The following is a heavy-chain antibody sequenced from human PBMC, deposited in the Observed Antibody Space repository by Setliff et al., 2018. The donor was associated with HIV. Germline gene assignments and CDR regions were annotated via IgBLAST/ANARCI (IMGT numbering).Heavy chain of an antibody. V-gene: IGHV3-7*03. CDR3: ASSGYNYGGYYMDV. Sequence: GGSLRLSCAASGFTFSADQMSWVRQPPGKGLEWVANIKADGSEKYYVDSVKGRFTISRDNGKNSLYLQMNSLRAEDTAVYYCASSGYNYGGYYMDVWGKGTTVTVSS. D-gene: IGHD5-18*01. CDR2: IKADGSEK. J-gene: IGHJ6*03. CDR1: GFTFSADQ.